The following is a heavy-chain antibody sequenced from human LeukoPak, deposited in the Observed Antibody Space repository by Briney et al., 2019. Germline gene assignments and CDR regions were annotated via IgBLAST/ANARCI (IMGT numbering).Heavy chain of an antibody. CDR1: GFTFKLYA. D-gene: IGHD3-10*02. CDR2: IGGSGDGT. V-gene: IGHV3-23*01. Sequence: SGGSRRLSCTASGFTFKLYAMTWVRQAPGKGLEWVPGIGGSGDGTHYTHSVKGRFTISRDNSKNTLYLQMNSLRAEDTAVYYCAKDRGPYVGIDNNWFDPWGQGTLVTVSS. J-gene: IGHJ5*02. CDR3: AKDRGPYVGIDNNWFDP.